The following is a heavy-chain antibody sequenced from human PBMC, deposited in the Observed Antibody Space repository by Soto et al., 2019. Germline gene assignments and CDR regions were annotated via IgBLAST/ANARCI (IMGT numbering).Heavy chain of an antibody. V-gene: IGHV3-23*01. J-gene: IGHJ6*03. CDR3: ARNGCSYPDCYPYDYYVDV. CDR2: LTVTGDSA. Sequence: EVQLLESGGGLVQPGGSLRLSCAASGFRLSDSAVSWVRQAPGKGLAWVSSLTVTGDSAFNEDSVKGRFTISRDIATSTLYMQMNSLRAEDTAVYYCARNGCSYPDCYPYDYYVDVWGRGTTVTVSS. D-gene: IGHD2-21*01. CDR1: GFRLSDSA.